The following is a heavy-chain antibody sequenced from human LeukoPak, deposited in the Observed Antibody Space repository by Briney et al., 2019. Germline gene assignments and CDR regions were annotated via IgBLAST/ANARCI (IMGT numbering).Heavy chain of an antibody. V-gene: IGHV3-7*02. CDR3: VKASEHYDY. CDR1: GFTFSSYW. CDR2: IKQDGSEK. D-gene: IGHD3-3*02. J-gene: IGHJ4*02. Sequence: GGSLRLSCAASGFTFSSYWMSWVRQPPGKGLEWVANIKQDGSEKYYVDSVKGRFTISRDNARNSLYLQMNSLTAEDTAVYYCVKASEHYDYWGQGTLVTVSS.